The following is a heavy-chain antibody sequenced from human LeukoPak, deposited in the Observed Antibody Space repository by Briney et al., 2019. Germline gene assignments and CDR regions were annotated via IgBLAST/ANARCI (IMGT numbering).Heavy chain of an antibody. V-gene: IGHV3-23*01. CDR2: ISGSAIST. CDR1: GFTFNTYA. J-gene: IGHJ4*02. Sequence: GGSLRLSCSASGFTFNTYAMNWVRQAPGKGLEWVSTISGSAISTYYADSVKGRFTISRDNSKNTLYLQMNSLRPEDTAVYYCAKDFYPLGNYVIYFDYWGQGTLVTVSS. D-gene: IGHD1-7*01. CDR3: AKDFYPLGNYVIYFDY.